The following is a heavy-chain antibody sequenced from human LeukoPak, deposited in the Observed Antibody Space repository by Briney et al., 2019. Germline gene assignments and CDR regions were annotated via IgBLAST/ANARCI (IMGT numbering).Heavy chain of an antibody. CDR3: AKDTEYSDSSGLIDY. CDR2: ISWDGGTT. D-gene: IGHD6-6*01. Sequence: PGRSLRLSCAASGFTFDDYAMHWVRQAPGKGLEWVSLISWDGGTTYYADSVKGRFTISRDNSRNSLYLQMNSLRVEDTALYYCAKDTEYSDSSGLIDYWGQGTLVTVSS. J-gene: IGHJ4*02. CDR1: GFTFDDYA. V-gene: IGHV3-43D*03.